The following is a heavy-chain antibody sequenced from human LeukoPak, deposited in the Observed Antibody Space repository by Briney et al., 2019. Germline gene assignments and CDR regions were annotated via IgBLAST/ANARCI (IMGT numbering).Heavy chain of an antibody. J-gene: IGHJ4*02. CDR3: ARDVYYDFWSGYSPYFDY. D-gene: IGHD3-3*01. V-gene: IGHV3-21*01. CDR1: GFTFSSYS. CDR2: ISSSSSYI. Sequence: GGSLRLSCAASGFTFSSYSMTWVRQAPGKGLGWVSSISSSSSYIYYADSVKGRFTISRDNAKNSLYLQMNSLRAEDTAVYYCARDVYYDFWSGYSPYFDYWGQGTLVTVSP.